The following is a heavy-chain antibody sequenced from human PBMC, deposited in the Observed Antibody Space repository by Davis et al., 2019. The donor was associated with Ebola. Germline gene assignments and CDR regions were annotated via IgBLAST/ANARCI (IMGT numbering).Heavy chain of an antibody. CDR3: AKGPVRFLEWLLLDY. CDR1: GFTFSSYG. V-gene: IGHV3-30*18. J-gene: IGHJ4*02. CDR2: ISYDGSNK. Sequence: GESLKISCAASGFTFSSYGMHWVRQAPGKGLEWVAVISYDGSNKYYADSVKGRFTISRDNAKNSLYLQMNSLRAEETAVYYCAKGPVRFLEWLLLDYWGQGTLVTVSS. D-gene: IGHD3-3*01.